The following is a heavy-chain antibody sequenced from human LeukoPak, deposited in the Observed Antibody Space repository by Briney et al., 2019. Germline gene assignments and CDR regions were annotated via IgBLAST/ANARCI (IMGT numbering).Heavy chain of an antibody. CDR2: INPNSGGT. D-gene: IGHD5-18*01. J-gene: IGHJ4*02. Sequence: GASVKVSCKASGYTFTGCYIHWVRQAPGQGLEWMGWINPNSGGTNFAQKFQDRVTMTRDTSISTAYMDLSRLKSDDTAVYYCARVPVYTDGFDYWGQGTLVTVSS. CDR1: GYTFTGCY. V-gene: IGHV1-2*02. CDR3: ARVPVYTDGFDY.